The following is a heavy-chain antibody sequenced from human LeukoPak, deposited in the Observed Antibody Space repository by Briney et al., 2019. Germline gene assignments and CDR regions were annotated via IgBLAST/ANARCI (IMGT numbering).Heavy chain of an antibody. D-gene: IGHD2-2*01. J-gene: IGHJ5*02. CDR1: GYSISSGYQ. Sequence: SETLSLTCDVSGYSISSGYQWAWIRQSPGKGLEWIGSIYHSGSAHYNPSLRSRVTISVETSKNQFSLKMSSVTAADTAVCYCARDPRWLTPDCTSTSCYENYFDPWGQGTLVTVSS. CDR2: IYHSGSA. V-gene: IGHV4-38-2*02. CDR3: ARDPRWLTPDCTSTSCYENYFDP.